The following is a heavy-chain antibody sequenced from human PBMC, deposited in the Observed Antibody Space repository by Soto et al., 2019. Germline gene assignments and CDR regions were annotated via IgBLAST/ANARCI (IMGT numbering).Heavy chain of an antibody. Sequence: SETLSLTFTVSVGSISSGGYYWSFIRHHPGKGLDCIGYIYYSWSTYYNPSLNSLVTISVDTSKNQFSLKLSSVTAADRAVYPCASSWFGVYGMDVWAKAITLT. J-gene: IGHJ6*04. V-gene: IGHV4-31*01. CDR1: VGSISSGGYY. CDR2: IYYSWST. CDR3: ASSWFGVYGMDV. D-gene: IGHD3-10*01.